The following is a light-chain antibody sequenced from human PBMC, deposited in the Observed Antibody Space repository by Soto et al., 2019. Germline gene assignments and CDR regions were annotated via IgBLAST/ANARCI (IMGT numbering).Light chain of an antibody. V-gene: IGKV3-20*01. CDR1: QSVSSY. CDR2: GAS. J-gene: IGKJ1*01. CDR3: QQYGSSGT. Sequence: EILMTQSPATLSVSPGERATLSCRASQSVSSYSAWYQQKPGQAPRLLIYGASNRATGIPDRFSGSGSGTDFTLTISRLEPEDFAVYYCQQYGSSGTFGQGTKVDI.